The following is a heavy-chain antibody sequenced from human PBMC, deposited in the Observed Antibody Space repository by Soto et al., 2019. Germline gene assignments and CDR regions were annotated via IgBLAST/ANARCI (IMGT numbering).Heavy chain of an antibody. Sequence: QITLKESGPTLVRPTETLTLTCTFSGFSFTSFGVVVGWIRQPPGKALEWVAHIYWDDDKRLSPSLKTRVSXXKXASANEVVLTMTNMAPEDTATYYCVHSDTDFGAFDVWGQGTTVTVSS. D-gene: IGHD3-16*01. CDR2: IYWDDDK. CDR1: GFSFTSFGVV. V-gene: IGHV2-5*02. CDR3: VHSDTDFGAFDV. J-gene: IGHJ3*01.